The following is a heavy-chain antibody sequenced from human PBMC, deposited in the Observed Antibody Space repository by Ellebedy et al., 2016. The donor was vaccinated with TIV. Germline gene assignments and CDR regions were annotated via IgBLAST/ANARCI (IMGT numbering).Heavy chain of an antibody. CDR3: ARVRPGEDWYFDL. D-gene: IGHD3-16*01. CDR1: GGTFSSYA. J-gene: IGHJ2*01. CDR2: IIPIFGTA. Sequence: AASVKVSCKASGGTFSSYAISWVRQAPGQGLEWMGGIIPIFGTANYAQKFQGRVTITADESTSTAYMELSSLRSEDTAVYYCARVRPGEDWYFDLWGRGTLVTVSS. V-gene: IGHV1-69*13.